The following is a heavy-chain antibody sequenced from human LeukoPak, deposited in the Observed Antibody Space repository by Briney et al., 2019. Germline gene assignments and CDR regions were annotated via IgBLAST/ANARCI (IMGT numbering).Heavy chain of an antibody. CDR2: ISSSGSTK. Sequence: GGSLRLSCAASGFTFSSYEMNWVRQAPGKGLEWVSYISSSGSTKYYADSVKGRFTISRDNAKNSLYLQMNSLRAEDTAVYYCARRGAYYYYNYMDVWGKGTTVTISS. J-gene: IGHJ6*03. CDR3: ARRGAYYYYNYMDV. V-gene: IGHV3-48*03. CDR1: GFTFSSYE.